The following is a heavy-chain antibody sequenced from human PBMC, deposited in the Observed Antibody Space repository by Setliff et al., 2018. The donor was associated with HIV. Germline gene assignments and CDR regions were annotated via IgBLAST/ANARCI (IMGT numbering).Heavy chain of an antibody. Sequence: SETLSLTCTVSGGSISSGDYYWSWIRQHPRKGLEWIGSVYHSGSTYYNPSLKSRVTISVDKSKNQFSVKLRSVTAADTAVYYCARDMTNYYDRSGSFGWFAPWGQGTPVTVSS. D-gene: IGHD3-22*01. CDR2: VYHSGST. CDR3: ARDMTNYYDRSGSFGWFAP. J-gene: IGHJ5*02. V-gene: IGHV4-39*07. CDR1: GGSISSGDYY.